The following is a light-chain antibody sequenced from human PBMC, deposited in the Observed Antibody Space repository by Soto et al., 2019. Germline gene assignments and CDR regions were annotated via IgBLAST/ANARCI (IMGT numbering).Light chain of an antibody. CDR2: DTS. CDR1: QSVSSY. CDR3: QQRTNWPLFT. Sequence: EIVLTQFPATLSSSPGERATLSCRASQSVSSYLAWHQQKPGQAPRLLIYDTSTRATGVPARFSGSGSGTDFTLTISSLEPEDFAVYYCQQRTNWPLFTFGPGTKVDIK. V-gene: IGKV3-11*01. J-gene: IGKJ3*01.